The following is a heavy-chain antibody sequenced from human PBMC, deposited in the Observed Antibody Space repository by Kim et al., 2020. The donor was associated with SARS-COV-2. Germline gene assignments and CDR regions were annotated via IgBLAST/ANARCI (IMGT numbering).Heavy chain of an antibody. J-gene: IGHJ6*01. CDR3: ARTRGYSGYDYPFYYYYV. D-gene: IGHD5-12*01. CDR1: GGSISSYY. V-gene: IGHV4-59*13. CDR2: IYYSGST. Sequence: SETLSLTCTVSGGSISSYYWSWIRQPPGKGLEWIGYIYYSGSTNYNPSLKSRVTISVDTSKNQFSLKLSSVIAADTAVYYCARTRGYSGYDYPFYYYYV.